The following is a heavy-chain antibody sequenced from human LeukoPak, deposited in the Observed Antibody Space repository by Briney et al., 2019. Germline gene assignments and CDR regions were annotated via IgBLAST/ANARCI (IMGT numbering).Heavy chain of an antibody. D-gene: IGHD3-3*01. CDR1: GYTFTRYY. V-gene: IGHV1-2*02. J-gene: IGHJ5*02. CDR2: INPNSGGT. Sequence: GASLKGSCKASGYTFTRYYMHWVGQAPGQGLEWMGWINPNSGGTNYAQKFQGRVTMTRDTSISTAYMELSRLRSNDTAVYYCARETYYDFWSGSPLPGFDPWGQGTLVTVSS. CDR3: ARETYYDFWSGSPLPGFDP.